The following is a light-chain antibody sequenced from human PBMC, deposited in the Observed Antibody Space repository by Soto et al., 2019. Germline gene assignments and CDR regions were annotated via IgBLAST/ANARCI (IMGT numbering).Light chain of an antibody. J-gene: IGLJ2*01. CDR1: SSDVGGYNY. CDR3: CLYAVSYKGV. V-gene: IGLV2-11*01. Sequence: QSALTQPRSVSGSPGQSVSISCTGTSSDVGGYNYVSWYQQHPGKAPKLMIYDVSKRPSGVPDRFSGSKSGNTASLTISGLQAEDEADYYCCLYAVSYKGVFGGVTKLTVL. CDR2: DVS.